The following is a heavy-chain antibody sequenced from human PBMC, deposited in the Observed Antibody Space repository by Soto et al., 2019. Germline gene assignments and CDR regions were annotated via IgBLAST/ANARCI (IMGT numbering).Heavy chain of an antibody. CDR2: IDPSDSYT. J-gene: IGHJ6*02. CDR1: GYSFTSYW. V-gene: IGHV5-10-1*01. D-gene: IGHD6-6*01. CDR3: ARLYYRIAARSGLYYYYGMDV. Sequence: PGESLKISCKGSGYSFTSYWISWLRQMPWKGLEWMGRIDPSDSYTNYSPSFQGHVTISADKSISTAYLQWSSLKASDTAMYYCARLYYRIAARSGLYYYYGMDVWGQGTTVTVSS.